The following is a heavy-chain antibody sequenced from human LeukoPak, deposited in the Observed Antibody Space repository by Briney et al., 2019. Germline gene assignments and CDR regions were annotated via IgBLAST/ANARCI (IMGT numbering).Heavy chain of an antibody. CDR2: MNPNSGNT. CDR1: GYTFTSYD. CDR3: ARGRRYFDWLLSGPYYYMDV. Sequence: ASVKVSCKASGYTFTSYDINWVRQATGQGLEWMGWMNPNSGNTGYAQKFQGRVTITRNTSISTAYMKLSSLRSEDTAVYYCARGRRYFDWLLSGPYYYMDVWGKGTTVTVSS. D-gene: IGHD3-9*01. V-gene: IGHV1-8*03. J-gene: IGHJ6*03.